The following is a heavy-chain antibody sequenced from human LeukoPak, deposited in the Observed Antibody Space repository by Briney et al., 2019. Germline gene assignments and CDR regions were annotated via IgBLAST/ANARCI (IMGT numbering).Heavy chain of an antibody. CDR1: GGSISSSSYY. D-gene: IGHD3-9*01. Sequence: PSETLSLTCTVSGGSISSSSYYWGWIRQPPGKGLEWMGSIYYSGSTYYNPSLKSRVTISVDTSKNQFSLKLSSVTAADTAVYYCARRGYYDILTGYYPILNWFDPWGQGTLVTVSS. CDR2: IYYSGST. J-gene: IGHJ5*02. V-gene: IGHV4-39*01. CDR3: ARRGYYDILTGYYPILNWFDP.